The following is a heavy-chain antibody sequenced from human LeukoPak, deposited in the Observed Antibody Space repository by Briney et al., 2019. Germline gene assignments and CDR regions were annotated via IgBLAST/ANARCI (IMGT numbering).Heavy chain of an antibody. CDR3: AGGRVPLTSPNPLDAFDI. J-gene: IGHJ3*02. D-gene: IGHD2-2*01. V-gene: IGHV3-20*04. Sequence: SGGSLRLSCAASGFTFDDYGMSWVRQAPGKGLEWVSGINWNGGSTGYADSVKGRFAISRDNAKNSLYLQMNSLRAEDTALYYCAGGRVPLTSPNPLDAFDIWGQGTMVTVSS. CDR1: GFTFDDYG. CDR2: INWNGGST.